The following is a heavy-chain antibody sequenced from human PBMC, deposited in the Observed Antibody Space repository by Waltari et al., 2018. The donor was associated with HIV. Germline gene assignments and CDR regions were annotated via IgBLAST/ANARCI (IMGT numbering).Heavy chain of an antibody. CDR2: IIPIFGTA. Sequence: QVQLVQSGAEVKKPGSSVKVSCQASGGTFSRYAISWVRQAPGQGLEWMGGIIPIFGTANYAQKFQGRVTITADESTSTAYMELSSLRSEDTAVYYCARVGIVATIYPLDVWGQGTTVTVSS. CDR1: GGTFSRYA. J-gene: IGHJ6*02. CDR3: ARVGIVATIYPLDV. D-gene: IGHD5-12*01. V-gene: IGHV1-69*01.